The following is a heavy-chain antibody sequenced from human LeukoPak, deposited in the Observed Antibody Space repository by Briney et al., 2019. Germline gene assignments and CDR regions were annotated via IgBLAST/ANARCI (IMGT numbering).Heavy chain of an antibody. V-gene: IGHV3-74*01. CDR2: INSDGSDT. CDR3: ASGVMIWLGHAFDI. Sequence: GGSLRLSCAASGFTVSSNYMSWVRRAPGKGLVWGARINSDGSDTIYTDSVKGRFTISRDNPKHTLYLQMNSLTAEDTAVYYCASGVMIWLGHAFDIWGQGTMVTVSS. CDR1: GFTVSSNY. J-gene: IGHJ3*02. D-gene: IGHD3/OR15-3a*01.